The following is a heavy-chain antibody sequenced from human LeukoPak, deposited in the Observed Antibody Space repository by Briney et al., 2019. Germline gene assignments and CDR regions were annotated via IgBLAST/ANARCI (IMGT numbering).Heavy chain of an antibody. CDR1: GFTVSSNY. J-gene: IGHJ4*02. CDR2: IYSGGST. D-gene: IGHD3-3*01. Sequence: PGGSLRLSCAASGFTVSSNYMSWARQAPGKGLEWVSVIYSGGSTYYADSVKGRFTISRDNSKNTLYLQMNSLRAEDTAVYYCARASNDFWSGYPLDYWGQGTLVTVSS. CDR3: ARASNDFWSGYPLDY. V-gene: IGHV3-66*02.